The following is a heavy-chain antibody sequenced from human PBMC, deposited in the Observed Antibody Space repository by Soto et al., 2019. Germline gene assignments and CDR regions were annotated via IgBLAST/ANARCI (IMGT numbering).Heavy chain of an antibody. CDR1: GGSISSGGYY. CDR3: ARYHGSSWYWYFDL. V-gene: IGHV4-31*03. CDR2: IYYSGST. J-gene: IGHJ2*01. D-gene: IGHD6-13*01. Sequence: TLSLTCTVSGGSISSGGYYWSWIRQHPGKGLEWIGYIYYSGSTYYNPSLKSRVTISVDTSKNQFSLKLSSVTAADTAVYYCARYHGSSWYWYFDLWGRGTLVTVSS.